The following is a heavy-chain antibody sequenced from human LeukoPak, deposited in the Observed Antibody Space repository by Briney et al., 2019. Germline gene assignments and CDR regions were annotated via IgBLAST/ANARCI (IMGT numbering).Heavy chain of an antibody. J-gene: IGHJ4*02. V-gene: IGHV3-11*01. CDR1: GFTFSDYY. Sequence: PGGSLRLSCAASGFTFSDYYMSWIRQAPGKGLEWVSYISSSGSTIYYADSVKGRFTIPRDNAKNSLYLQMNSLRAEDTAVYYCARDAGVSTAIPLYYFDYWGQGTLVTVSS. CDR3: ARDAGVSTAIPLYYFDY. D-gene: IGHD2-21*02. CDR2: ISSSGSTI.